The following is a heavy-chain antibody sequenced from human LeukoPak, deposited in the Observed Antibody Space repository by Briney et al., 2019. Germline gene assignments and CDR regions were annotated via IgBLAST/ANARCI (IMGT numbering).Heavy chain of an antibody. D-gene: IGHD3-22*01. CDR2: INHSGST. CDR1: GGSFSEYY. CDR3: ARAPNPTMIVVVINGYFDL. Sequence: PSETLSLTCAVYGGSFSEYYWSWIRQPPGKGLEWIGEINHSGSTNYNPSLKSRVTISVDTSKNQFSLELSSVTAADTAVYYCARAPNPTMIVVVINGYFDLWGRGTLVTVSS. J-gene: IGHJ2*01. V-gene: IGHV4-34*01.